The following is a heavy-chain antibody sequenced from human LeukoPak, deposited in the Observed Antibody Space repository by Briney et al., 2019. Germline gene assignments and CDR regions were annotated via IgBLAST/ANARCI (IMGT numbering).Heavy chain of an antibody. D-gene: IGHD6-19*01. CDR2: IWYEGSHK. CDR1: GFTFSSYG. Sequence: PGGSLRLSCAAPGFTFSSYGMHWVRQAPGKGLEWVAFIWYEGSHKYYADSVKGRFTISRDNSKNPLYLQMNSLRAEDTAVYYCAKDTGSGYSSGWYGGPFLRYMDVWGKGTTVTVSS. CDR3: AKDTGSGYSSGWYGGPFLRYMDV. J-gene: IGHJ6*03. V-gene: IGHV3-30*02.